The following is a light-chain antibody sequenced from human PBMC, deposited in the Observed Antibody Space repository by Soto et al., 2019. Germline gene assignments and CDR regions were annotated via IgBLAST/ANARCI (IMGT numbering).Light chain of an antibody. CDR1: QSISPD. J-gene: IGKJ1*01. V-gene: IGKV1-5*01. Sequence: DIQMTQSPSTLSASVGDRVTITCRASQSISPDLAWYQQKPGKAPKLLIYDASSLESGVPSRFSGSGSGTEFTLIISSLQPDDFASYYCQQSYSFRTFGQGTKVEIK. CDR3: QQSYSFRT. CDR2: DAS.